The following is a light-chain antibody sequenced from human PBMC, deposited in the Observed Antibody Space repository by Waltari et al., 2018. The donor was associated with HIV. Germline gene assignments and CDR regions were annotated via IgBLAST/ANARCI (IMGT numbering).Light chain of an antibody. CDR2: DVN. CDR3: SSFVNGGTYV. CDR1: TNDIWSPDS. V-gene: IGLV2-23*02. J-gene: IGLJ1*01. Sequence: QSALTQPPSVSGSPGPSVTLFCTGTTNDIWSPDSVSWYRVVPDKAPKLLIFDVNRRPSDISHRFSGSKSGYTASLMIFGLQPEDEADYFCSSFVNGGTYVFGSGTKV.